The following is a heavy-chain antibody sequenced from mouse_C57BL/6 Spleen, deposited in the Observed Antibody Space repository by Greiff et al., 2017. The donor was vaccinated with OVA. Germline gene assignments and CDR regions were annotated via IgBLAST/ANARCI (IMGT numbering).Heavy chain of an antibody. J-gene: IGHJ2*01. CDR1: GYTFTSYW. Sequence: VQLQQPGAELVKPGASVKLSCKASGYTFTSYWMQWVKQRPGQGLEWIGEIDPSDSYTNYNQKFKGKATLTVDTSSSTAYMQLSSLTSEDSAVYYCGSGGHYFDYWGQGTTLTVSS. V-gene: IGHV1-50*01. D-gene: IGHD3-3*01. CDR3: GSGGHYFDY. CDR2: IDPSDSYT.